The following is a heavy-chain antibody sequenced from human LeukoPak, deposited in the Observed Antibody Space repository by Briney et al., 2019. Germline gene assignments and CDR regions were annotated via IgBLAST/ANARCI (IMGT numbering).Heavy chain of an antibody. CDR1: GGSFSGYY. Sequence: PSETLSLTCAVYGGSFSGYYWSWIRQPPGKGLEWIGEINHSGSTYYNPSLKSRVTISVDTSKNQFSLKLSSVTAADTAVYYCARTVGSGSLGGFDPWGQGTLVTVSS. CDR2: INHSGST. J-gene: IGHJ5*02. V-gene: IGHV4-34*09. CDR3: ARTVGSGSLGGFDP. D-gene: IGHD3-10*01.